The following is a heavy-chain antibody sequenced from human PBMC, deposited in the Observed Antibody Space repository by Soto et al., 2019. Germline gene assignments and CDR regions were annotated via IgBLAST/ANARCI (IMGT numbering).Heavy chain of an antibody. CDR3: ARYPNPTVAGLPFDL. Sequence: EVQLVESGGGLVQPGGSLRLSCAASGFTFSSYWMSWVRQAPGKGLEWVAHTRQDGGQEYYVDSVKGRFTISRDNAKNSLYLQMNSLRVEYTAVYYCARYPNPTVAGLPFDLWGQRTLVTVSS. CDR1: GFTFSSYW. CDR2: TRQDGGQE. V-gene: IGHV3-7*03. D-gene: IGHD6-19*01. J-gene: IGHJ4*02.